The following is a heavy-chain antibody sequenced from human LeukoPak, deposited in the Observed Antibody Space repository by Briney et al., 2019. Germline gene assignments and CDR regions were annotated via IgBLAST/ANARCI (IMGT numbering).Heavy chain of an antibody. CDR3: ARLETQLIVVVPAAFDY. D-gene: IGHD2-2*01. CDR1: GYSISSGYY. J-gene: IGHJ4*02. V-gene: IGHV4-38-2*01. Sequence: PSETLSLTCAVSGYSISSGYYWGWIRQPPGKGLEWIGSIYHSGSTYYNPSLKSRVTISVDTSKNQFSLKLSSVTAADTAVYNCARLETQLIVVVPAAFDYWGQGTLVTVSS. CDR2: IYHSGST.